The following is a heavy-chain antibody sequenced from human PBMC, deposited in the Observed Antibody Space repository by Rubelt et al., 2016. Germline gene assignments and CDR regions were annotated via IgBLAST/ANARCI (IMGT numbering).Heavy chain of an antibody. CDR3: ARDLHGGYCSGGSCEGYYGMDV. V-gene: IGHV3-30*04. D-gene: IGHD2-15*01. CDR2: ISYDGSNK. Sequence: RLSCAASGFTFSSYAMHWVRQAPGQGLEWVAVISYDGSNKYYADSVKGRFTISRDNSKNTLYLQMNSLRAEDTAVYYCARDLHGGYCSGGSCEGYYGMDVWGQGTTVTVSS. J-gene: IGHJ6*02. CDR1: GFTFSSYA.